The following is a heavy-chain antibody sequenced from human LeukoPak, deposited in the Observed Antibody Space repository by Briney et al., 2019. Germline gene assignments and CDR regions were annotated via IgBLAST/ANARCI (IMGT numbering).Heavy chain of an antibody. J-gene: IGHJ5*02. CDR3: ATLMGLYNWFDP. CDR1: GGSFSGYY. Sequence: PSETLSLTCAVYGGSFSGYYWSWIRQPPGKGLEWIGEINHSGSTNYNPSLKSRVTISVDTSKNQFSLKLSSVTAADTAVYYCATLMGLYNWFDPWGQGTLVTVS. V-gene: IGHV4-34*01. CDR2: INHSGST. D-gene: IGHD3-16*01.